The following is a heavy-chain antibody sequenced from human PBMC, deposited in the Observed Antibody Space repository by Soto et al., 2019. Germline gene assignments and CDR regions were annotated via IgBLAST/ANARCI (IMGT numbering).Heavy chain of an antibody. CDR2: IYYSGSP. D-gene: IGHD3-10*02. V-gene: IGHV4-39*01. J-gene: IGHJ6*02. Sequence: LQLQESVPGLVRPSEPLSLTCTVSGGFLSSSSYYSGWLRQPTGQGLQWTGSIYYSGSPYYNPSLTGRGTITVDTSKNQSPPKLRAVTAADSAVYYCARLPSSTLYYYVVMDFWGQGTTVTFAS. CDR1: GGFLSSSSYY. CDR3: ARLPSSTLYYYVVMDF.